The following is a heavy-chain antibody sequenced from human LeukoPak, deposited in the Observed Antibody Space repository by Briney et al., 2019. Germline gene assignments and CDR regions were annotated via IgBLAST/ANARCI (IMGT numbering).Heavy chain of an antibody. V-gene: IGHV3-11*04. CDR1: GFTFTDYY. CDR3: AKDSIPLNYDFWSGYFDY. J-gene: IGHJ4*02. CDR2: ISPSETTI. D-gene: IGHD3-3*01. Sequence: GGSLRLSCAASGFTFTDYYMCWVRQAPGKGLEWVSYISPSETTINYADSVKGRFTISRDNSKNTLYLQMNSLRAEDTAVYYCAKDSIPLNYDFWSGYFDYWGQGTLVTVSS.